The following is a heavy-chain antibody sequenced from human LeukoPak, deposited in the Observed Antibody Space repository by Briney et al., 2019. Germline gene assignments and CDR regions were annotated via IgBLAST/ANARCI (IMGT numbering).Heavy chain of an antibody. D-gene: IGHD3-9*01. CDR3: ARGGRYFDWLLFPFDY. J-gene: IGHJ4*02. Sequence: SETLSLTCTVSGGSISSYYWSWIRQPPGKGLEWIGYIYYSGSTNYNPSLKSRVTISVDTSKNRFSLKLSSVTAADTAVYYCARGGRYFDWLLFPFDYWGQGTLVTVSS. CDR2: IYYSGST. V-gene: IGHV4-59*01. CDR1: GGSISSYY.